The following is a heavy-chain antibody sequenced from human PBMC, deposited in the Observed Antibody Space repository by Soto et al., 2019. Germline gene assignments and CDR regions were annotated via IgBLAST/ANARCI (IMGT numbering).Heavy chain of an antibody. CDR1: GYTFTSYA. D-gene: IGHD6-6*01. J-gene: IGHJ6*02. V-gene: IGHV1-3*01. Sequence: GASGKVSCKASGYTFTSYAMHWVRQAPGQRLEWMGWINAGNGNTKYSQKFQGRVTITRDTSASTAYMELSSLRSEDTAVYYCAREGIAARPGSRYYYGMDVWGQGTTVTVSS. CDR2: INAGNGNT. CDR3: AREGIAARPGSRYYYGMDV.